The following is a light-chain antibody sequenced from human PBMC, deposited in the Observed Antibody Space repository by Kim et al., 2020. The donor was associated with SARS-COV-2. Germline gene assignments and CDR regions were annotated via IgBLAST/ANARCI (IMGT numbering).Light chain of an antibody. CDR2: GAS. J-gene: IGKJ3*01. CDR3: QQYGSSPLT. V-gene: IGKV3-20*01. Sequence: SPGERATLSCRASQSVSSSNLAWYQQKPGQAPRLLIYGASSRATGIPDRFSGSGSGTDFTLTISRVEPEDFAVYYCQQYGSSPLTFGPGTKVDIK. CDR1: QSVSSSN.